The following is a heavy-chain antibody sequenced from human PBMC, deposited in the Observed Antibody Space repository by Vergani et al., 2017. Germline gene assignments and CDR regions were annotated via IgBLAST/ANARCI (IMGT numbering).Heavy chain of an antibody. D-gene: IGHD2-21*02. CDR2: INPNSGGT. V-gene: IGHV1-2*02. CDR1: GYTFTGYY. CDR3: ARAYYGGDCYWRSAFDI. Sequence: QVQLVQSGAEVKKPGASVKVSCKASGYTFTGYYLLWVRQAPGQGLEWMGWINPNSGGTDYAQKFQGRVTMTRDTSISTAYMELSRLRSDDTAVYFCARAYYGGDCYWRSAFDIWGQGTMVTVSS. J-gene: IGHJ3*02.